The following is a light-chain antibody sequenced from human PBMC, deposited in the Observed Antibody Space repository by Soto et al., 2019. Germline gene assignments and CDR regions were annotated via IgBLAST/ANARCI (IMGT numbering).Light chain of an antibody. CDR3: CSYAGGYTHAV. Sequence: QSVLTQPASVSGSPGQSITISCTGTSSDVGGYNYVSWYQKHPGKAPKILIYDVSKRPSGVPDRFSGSKSGNTASLTISGLQAEDEADYYCCSYAGGYTHAVFGGGTKLTVL. CDR2: DVS. J-gene: IGLJ2*01. CDR1: SSDVGGYNY. V-gene: IGLV2-11*01.